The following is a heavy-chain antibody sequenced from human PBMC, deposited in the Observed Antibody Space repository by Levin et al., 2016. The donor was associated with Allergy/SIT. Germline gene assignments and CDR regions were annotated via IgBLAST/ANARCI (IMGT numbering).Heavy chain of an antibody. Sequence: SETLSLTCAVYGGSFSGYYWSWIRQPPGKGLEWIGEINHSGGTNYNPSLKSRVTISVDTSKNQFSLKLSSVTAADTAVYYCARDRIWVRGVRYETLDYWGQGTLVTVSS. CDR1: GGSFSGYY. J-gene: IGHJ4*02. CDR3: ARDRIWVRGVRYETLDY. V-gene: IGHV4-34*01. CDR2: INHSGGT. D-gene: IGHD3-10*01.